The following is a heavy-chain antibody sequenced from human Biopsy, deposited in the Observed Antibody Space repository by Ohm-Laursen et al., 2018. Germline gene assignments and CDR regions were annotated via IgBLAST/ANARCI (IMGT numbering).Heavy chain of an antibody. CDR3: VRDEIVVVPGAFHLDN. V-gene: IGHV3-33*01. D-gene: IGHD2-2*01. CDR1: GFTFSNYA. CDR2: TWYDGIDK. Sequence: SLRLSCTAPGFTFSNYAMHWVRQAPGKGLEWVAATWYDGIDKYYADSVKGRFTISRDNSKNTLFLRMNSLRVEDTAVYYCVRDEIVVVPGAFHLDNWGQGTLVTVSS. J-gene: IGHJ4*02.